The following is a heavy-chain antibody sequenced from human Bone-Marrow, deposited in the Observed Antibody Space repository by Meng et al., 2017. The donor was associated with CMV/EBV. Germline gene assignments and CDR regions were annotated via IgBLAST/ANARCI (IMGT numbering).Heavy chain of an antibody. CDR3: AGEKYYGMDV. CDR1: GLTFSDYA. J-gene: IGHJ6*02. CDR2: ISGASGTI. Sequence: GESLKISCAASGLTFSDYAMNWVRQPPGKGLEWLSYISGASGTIYYADSVKGRITITRDNGKKSVYLQMNSLRVDDTAVYYCAGEKYYGMDVWGQGTMVTVSS. D-gene: IGHD3-10*01. V-gene: IGHV3-48*04.